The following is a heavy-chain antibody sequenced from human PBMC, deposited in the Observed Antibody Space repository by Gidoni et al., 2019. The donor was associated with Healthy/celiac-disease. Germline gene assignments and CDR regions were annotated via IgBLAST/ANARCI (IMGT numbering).Heavy chain of an antibody. V-gene: IGHV1-69*01. CDR3: ASLEAPWGYYDSSGPRGY. J-gene: IGHJ4*02. CDR1: VGTFSSYA. D-gene: IGHD3-22*01. Sequence: QVQLVQSGAEVKKPGSSVKVSCKASVGTFSSYAISWVRQAPGQGLEWMGGIIPIFGTANYAQKFQGRVTITADESTSTAYMELSSLRSEDTAVYYCASLEAPWGYYDSSGPRGYWGQGTLVTVSS. CDR2: IIPIFGTA.